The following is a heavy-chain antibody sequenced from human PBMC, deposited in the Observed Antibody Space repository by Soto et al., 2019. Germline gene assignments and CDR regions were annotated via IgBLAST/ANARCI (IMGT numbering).Heavy chain of an antibody. D-gene: IGHD3-22*01. CDR3: ASTRIPGGPHAFDI. CDR1: GFIFSTYA. J-gene: IGHJ3*02. Sequence: PGGSLRLSCAASGFIFSTYAMHWVRQAPGKGLEWVALISYDGGNEYYADSVKGRFTISRDNSKNTLYLQMNSLRAEDTAVYYCASTRIPGGPHAFDIWGQGTMVTVSS. CDR2: ISYDGGNE. V-gene: IGHV3-30-3*01.